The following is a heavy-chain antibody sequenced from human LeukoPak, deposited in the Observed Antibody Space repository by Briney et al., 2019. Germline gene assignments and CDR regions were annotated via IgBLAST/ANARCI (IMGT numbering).Heavy chain of an antibody. Sequence: PGGSLRLSCAASGFTFNTYTMYWVRQAPGKGLEGVSGIRNSDDTTYYADSVKGRFTISRDNSKNTLFLQMNSLRAEDTAVYYCAKDQPPYDFWSGSNFDYWGQGTLVTVSS. V-gene: IGHV3-23*01. CDR1: GFTFNTYT. CDR3: AKDQPPYDFWSGSNFDY. D-gene: IGHD3-3*01. CDR2: IRNSDDTT. J-gene: IGHJ4*02.